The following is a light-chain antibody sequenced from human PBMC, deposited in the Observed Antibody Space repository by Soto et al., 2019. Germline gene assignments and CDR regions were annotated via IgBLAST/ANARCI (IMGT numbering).Light chain of an antibody. Sequence: EIVMTRSPATLSVSPGERATLSCRASQSVSSNLAWYQQKPEQAPRLLIYGASTRATGIPARFSGSGSGTEFTLTISSLQSEDFAVYYCQQYNNLPLYTLGQGTKLEIK. V-gene: IGKV3-15*01. J-gene: IGKJ2*01. CDR2: GAS. CDR1: QSVSSN. CDR3: QQYNNLPLYT.